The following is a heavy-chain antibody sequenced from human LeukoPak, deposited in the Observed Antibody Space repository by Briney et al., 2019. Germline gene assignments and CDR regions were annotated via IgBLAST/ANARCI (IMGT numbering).Heavy chain of an antibody. Sequence: SGGSLRLSCAASGFTSSSYAMTWVRQAPGKGLEWVSAIGGSGGSIYYADSVKGRFTISRDNSKNTLYLQMNSLRAEDTAVYYCAKTLLGYCSSTICYYFDSWGQGTLVTVSS. V-gene: IGHV3-23*01. J-gene: IGHJ4*02. CDR1: GFTSSSYA. D-gene: IGHD2-2*01. CDR3: AKTLLGYCSSTICYYFDS. CDR2: IGGSGGSI.